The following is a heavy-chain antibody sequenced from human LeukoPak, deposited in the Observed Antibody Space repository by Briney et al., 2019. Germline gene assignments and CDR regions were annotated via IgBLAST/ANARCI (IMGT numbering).Heavy chain of an antibody. D-gene: IGHD3-22*01. V-gene: IGHV4-59*01. CDR1: DDSISSYY. Sequence: SETLSLTCSVSDDSISSYYWSWIRQPPGKGLEWIGYIYSSGSTNYNPSLKSQVTMSVDTSKNQFSLKLNSVTAADTAVYYCARSRDSSGYRNNWFDPWGQGTLVTVSS. J-gene: IGHJ5*02. CDR2: IYSSGST. CDR3: ARSRDSSGYRNNWFDP.